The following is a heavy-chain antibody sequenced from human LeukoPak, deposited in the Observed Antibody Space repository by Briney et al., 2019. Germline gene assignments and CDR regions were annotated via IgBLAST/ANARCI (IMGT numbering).Heavy chain of an antibody. Sequence: PSETLSLTCTVSGGSISSSSYYWGWICRPPGKGLEWIGSIYYSGSAYYSPSLKSRVTISIDTSKNQFSLKLTSVTAADTAIYYCAKTFYFGASINWFDPWGQGTMVTVSS. D-gene: IGHD3-10*01. V-gene: IGHV4-39*01. CDR3: AKTFYFGASINWFDP. CDR2: IYYSGSA. J-gene: IGHJ5*02. CDR1: GGSISSSSYY.